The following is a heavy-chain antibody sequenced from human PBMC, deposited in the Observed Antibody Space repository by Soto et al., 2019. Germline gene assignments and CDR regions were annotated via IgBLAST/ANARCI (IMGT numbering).Heavy chain of an antibody. Sequence: KACRYRLSIDVMDCRRKDPGQRLEWMGWINAGNGNTKYSQKFQGRVTITRDTSASTAYMELSSLRSEDTAVYYCARGRVRGGWFDPWGQGTLVTVSS. CDR3: ARGRVRGGWFDP. CDR2: INAGNGNT. CDR1: RYRLSIDV. J-gene: IGHJ5*02. V-gene: IGHV1-3*01. D-gene: IGHD3-10*01.